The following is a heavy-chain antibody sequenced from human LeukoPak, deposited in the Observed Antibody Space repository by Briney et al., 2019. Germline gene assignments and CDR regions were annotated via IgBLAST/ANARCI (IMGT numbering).Heavy chain of an antibody. CDR2: IYTSGST. CDR1: GGSISSGIYY. D-gene: IGHD6-13*01. J-gene: IGHJ4*02. Sequence: ASETLSLTCTVSGGSISSGIYYWNWIRQPAGKGLEWIGRIYTSGSTNYNPSLKSRVTISVDTSKNQFSLKLSSVTAADTAVYYCASGIAAAGILYWGQGTLVTVSS. V-gene: IGHV4-61*02. CDR3: ASGIAAAGILY.